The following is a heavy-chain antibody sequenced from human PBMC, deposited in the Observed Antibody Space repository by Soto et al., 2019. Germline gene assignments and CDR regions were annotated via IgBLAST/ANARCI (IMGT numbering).Heavy chain of an antibody. V-gene: IGHV4-4*07. Sequence: QVQLQESGPGLVKPSETLSLTCSVSGGSINSYWWSWIRQPAGKGLEWIGRVYSTGTTDYNPSLNSRATMSVETSKNQFSLKLTSVTAADTAVYYCARVIGSYAYGEGYWGQGIQVTVSS. D-gene: IGHD3-10*01. CDR3: ARVIGSYAYGEGY. CDR2: VYSTGTT. J-gene: IGHJ4*02. CDR1: GGSINSYW.